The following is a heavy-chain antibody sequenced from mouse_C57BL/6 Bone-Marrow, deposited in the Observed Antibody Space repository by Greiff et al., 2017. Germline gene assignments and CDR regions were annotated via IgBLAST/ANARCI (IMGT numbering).Heavy chain of an antibody. CDR3: GPTITSVVATDY. Sequence: QVQLQQPGAELVKPGASVKLSCKASGYTFTSYWMHWVKQRPGQGLEWIGMIHPNSGSTNYNEKFKSKATLTVDKSSSTAYMQLSSLTSEDSAVYYCGPTITSVVATDYWGQGTMLTVSS. CDR2: IHPNSGST. CDR1: GYTFTSYW. V-gene: IGHV1-64*01. D-gene: IGHD1-1*01. J-gene: IGHJ2*01.